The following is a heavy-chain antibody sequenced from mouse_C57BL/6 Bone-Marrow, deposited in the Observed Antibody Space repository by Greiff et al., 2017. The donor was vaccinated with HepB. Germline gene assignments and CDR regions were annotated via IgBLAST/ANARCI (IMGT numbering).Heavy chain of an antibody. Sequence: EVQGVESGGGLVQPGGSLKLSCAASGFTFSDYYMYWVRQTPEKRLEWVAYISNGGGSTYYPDTVKGRFTISRDNAKNTLYLQMSRLKSEDTAMYYCARRGYSNSPWFAYWGQGTLVTVSA. CDR1: GFTFSDYY. D-gene: IGHD2-5*01. CDR3: ARRGYSNSPWFAY. J-gene: IGHJ3*01. CDR2: ISNGGGST. V-gene: IGHV5-12*01.